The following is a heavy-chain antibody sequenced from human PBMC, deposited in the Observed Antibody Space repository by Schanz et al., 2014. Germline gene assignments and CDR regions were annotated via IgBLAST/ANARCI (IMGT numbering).Heavy chain of an antibody. J-gene: IGHJ4*02. V-gene: IGHV1-2*06. CDR1: GYSVLSSS. Sequence: QVQLVQSGAELKNPGASVKVSCKASGYSVLSSSLPFLRQAPGQGLEWLGRFTHISQKFQGRVTMTRDTSSTTAYMELNSLRSDDTAVYYCVRELSGGTFDYWGQGALVTVSS. CDR3: VRELSGGTFDY. CDR2: FT. D-gene: IGHD1-1*01.